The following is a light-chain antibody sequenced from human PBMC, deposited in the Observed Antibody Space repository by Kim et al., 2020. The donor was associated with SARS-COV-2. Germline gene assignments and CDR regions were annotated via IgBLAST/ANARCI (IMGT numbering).Light chain of an antibody. CDR1: SLRTNY. Sequence: SSELTQDPAVSVALGQTVRITCQGASLRTNYASWYQQKARQAPVLVIYGKNNRPSGIPDRFAGSSSGSTASLTITGAQAEDEADYYCNSRDSSGNQHVFG. CDR3: NSRDSSGNQHV. J-gene: IGLJ1*01. CDR2: GKN. V-gene: IGLV3-19*01.